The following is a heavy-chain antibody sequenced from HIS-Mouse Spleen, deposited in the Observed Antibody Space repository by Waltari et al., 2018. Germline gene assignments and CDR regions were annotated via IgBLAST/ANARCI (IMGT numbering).Heavy chain of an antibody. V-gene: IGHV4-59*01. CDR3: ARGQYYYDSSGYYYFDY. Sequence: QVQLQESGPGLVKPSETLSLTCPVSGGAISSYYWSWIRQPPGKGLEWIGYIYYSGSTNYNPSLKSRVTISVDTSKNQFSLKLSSVTAADTAVYYCARGQYYYDSSGYYYFDYWGQGTLVTVSS. D-gene: IGHD3-22*01. CDR2: IYYSGST. CDR1: GGAISSYY. J-gene: IGHJ4*02.